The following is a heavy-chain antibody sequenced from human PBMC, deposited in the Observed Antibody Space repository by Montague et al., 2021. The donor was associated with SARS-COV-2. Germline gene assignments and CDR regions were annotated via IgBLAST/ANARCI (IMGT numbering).Heavy chain of an antibody. D-gene: IGHD3-22*01. V-gene: IGHV4-39*01. Sequence: SETLSLTCTVSGGSISSSSYYWGWIRQPPGKGLEWIGSIYYSGSTYYNPSLKSRVTISVDTSENQFSLKLSSVTAADTAVYYCARHYYDSSGYYSPWYFDLWGPWHPGHCLL. CDR2: IYYSGST. CDR1: GGSISSSSYY. J-gene: IGHJ2*01. CDR3: ARHYYDSSGYYSPWYFDL.